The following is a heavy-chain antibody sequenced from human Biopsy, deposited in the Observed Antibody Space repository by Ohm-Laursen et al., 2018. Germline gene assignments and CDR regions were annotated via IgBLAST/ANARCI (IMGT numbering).Heavy chain of an antibody. CDR3: AKPADSYGSEFYFDY. CDR2: INTSGGST. CDR1: GFTFSSYA. J-gene: IGHJ4*02. V-gene: IGHV3-23*01. Sequence: SLRLSCTASGFTFSSYAMTRVRQAPGKGLEWVSVINTSGGSTHYAVSVKGRFTISRDNSKNTLYLRMNSLRAEDTAVNYCAKPADSYGSEFYFDYWGQGTLVTVSS. D-gene: IGHD4-17*01.